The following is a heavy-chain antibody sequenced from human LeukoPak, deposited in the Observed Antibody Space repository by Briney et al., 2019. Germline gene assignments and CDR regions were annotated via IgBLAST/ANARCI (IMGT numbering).Heavy chain of an antibody. V-gene: IGHV3-23*01. CDR1: GFTFSSYA. D-gene: IGHD1-26*01. CDR2: ISGSGGST. Sequence: GASLRLSCAASGFTFSSYAMSWVRQAPGKGLEWVSAISGSGGSTYYADSVKGRFTISRDNSKNTLYLQMDSLRAEDTAVYYCAKDRNSEYFDYWGQGTLVTVSS. CDR3: AKDRNSEYFDY. J-gene: IGHJ4*02.